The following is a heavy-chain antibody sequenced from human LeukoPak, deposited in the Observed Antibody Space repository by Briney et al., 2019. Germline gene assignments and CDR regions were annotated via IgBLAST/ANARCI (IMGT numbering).Heavy chain of an antibody. Sequence: SETLSLTCTVSSGSISSSTYFWGWIRQPPGKGLEWVGTIYYSGSTYYNPSLKSRVTISVDTSENQFSLKLSSVTAADTAVYYCARGGVGGYSYGSYYYGMDVWGQGTTVTVSS. D-gene: IGHD5-18*01. J-gene: IGHJ6*02. CDR3: ARGGVGGYSYGSYYYGMDV. CDR2: IYYSGST. V-gene: IGHV4-39*01. CDR1: SGSISSSTYF.